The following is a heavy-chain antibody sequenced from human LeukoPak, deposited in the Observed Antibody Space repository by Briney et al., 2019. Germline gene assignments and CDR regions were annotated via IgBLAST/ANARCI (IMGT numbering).Heavy chain of an antibody. Sequence: PSETLSLTCTVSGGSISSSNYYWGWIRQPPGKGLEWIGSIHYSGSTYYNPSLKSRDTVSVDTSKNQFTVNLSSVTAADTAVYYCTRHFGSGRDDYWGQGTLVTVSS. CDR3: TRHFGSGRDDY. CDR1: GGSISSSNYY. CDR2: IHYSGST. D-gene: IGHD3-10*01. J-gene: IGHJ4*02. V-gene: IGHV4-39*01.